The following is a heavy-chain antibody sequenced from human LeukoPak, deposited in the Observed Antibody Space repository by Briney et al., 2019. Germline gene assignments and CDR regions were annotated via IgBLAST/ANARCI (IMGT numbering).Heavy chain of an antibody. CDR2: INHSGRT. Sequence: SETLSLTCAVYGGSFSGYYWSWIRQPPGKGLEWIGEINHSGRTNHNPSLKSRVTISVDTSKNQFSLKLSSVTAADTAVYYCARVVYSGYDFRGAMDVWGKGTTVTVSS. D-gene: IGHD5-12*01. V-gene: IGHV4-34*01. CDR1: GGSFSGYY. CDR3: ARVVYSGYDFRGAMDV. J-gene: IGHJ6*03.